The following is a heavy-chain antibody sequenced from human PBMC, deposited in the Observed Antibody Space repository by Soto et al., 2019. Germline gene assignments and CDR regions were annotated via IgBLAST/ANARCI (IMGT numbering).Heavy chain of an antibody. CDR2: ISGDGFST. V-gene: IGHV3-23*01. J-gene: IGHJ6*02. D-gene: IGHD3-10*01. CDR3: ARRGGFGEEPKYYYYGMDV. CDR1: GFTFSSYA. Sequence: EVQLLESGGGLVQPGGSLRLSCAASGFTFSSYAVSWVRQAPGKGLEWVSSISGDGFSTYYADSVKGRLTISRDNSESTLYLQMNSLRAEDTAVYYCARRGGFGEEPKYYYYGMDVWGQGTTVTVSS.